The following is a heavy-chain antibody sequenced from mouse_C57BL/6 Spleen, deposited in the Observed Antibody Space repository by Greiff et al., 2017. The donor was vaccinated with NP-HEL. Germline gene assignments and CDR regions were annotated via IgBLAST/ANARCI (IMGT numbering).Heavy chain of an antibody. CDR1: GYSITSGYY. CDR2: ISYDGSN. Sequence: EVQLVESGPGLVKPSQSLSLTCSVTGYSITSGYYWNWIRQFPGNKLEWMGYISYDGSNNYNPSLKNRISITRDTSKNQFFLKLNSVTTEDTATYYCARGDYGSSYAGTSSWFAYWGQRTLVTVSA. J-gene: IGHJ3*01. D-gene: IGHD1-1*01. V-gene: IGHV3-6*01. CDR3: ARGDYGSSYAGTSSWFAY.